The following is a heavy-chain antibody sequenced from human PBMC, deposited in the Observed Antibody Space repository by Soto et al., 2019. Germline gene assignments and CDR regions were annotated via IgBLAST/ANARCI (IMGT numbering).Heavy chain of an antibody. J-gene: IGHJ3*02. CDR1: GGSISSGGYY. CDR2: IYYSGST. Sequence: SETLSLTCTVSGGSISSGGYYWSWIRQHPGKGLEWIGYIYYSGSTYYNPSLKSRVTISVDTSKNQFSLKLSSVTAADTAVYYCARERKEEYCSSTSCYVGRVGAFDIWGQGTMVTVSS. V-gene: IGHV4-31*03. D-gene: IGHD2-2*01. CDR3: ARERKEEYCSSTSCYVGRVGAFDI.